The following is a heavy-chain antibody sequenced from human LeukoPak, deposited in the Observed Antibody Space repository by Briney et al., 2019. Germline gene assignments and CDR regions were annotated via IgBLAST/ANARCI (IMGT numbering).Heavy chain of an antibody. CDR1: GGSISSYY. CDR2: IYYSGST. J-gene: IGHJ2*01. D-gene: IGHD2-2*01. CDR3: AREVVVPAATPEGYFDL. V-gene: IGHV4-59*01. Sequence: PSETLSLTCTVSGGSISSYYWSWIRQPPGKGLEWIGYIYYSGSTNYNPSLKSRVTISVDTSKNQFSLKLSSVTAADTAVYYCAREVVVPAATPEGYFDLWGRGTLVTVSS.